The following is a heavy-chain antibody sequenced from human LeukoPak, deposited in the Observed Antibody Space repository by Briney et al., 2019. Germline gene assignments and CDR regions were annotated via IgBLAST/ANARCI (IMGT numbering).Heavy chain of an antibody. J-gene: IGHJ4*02. Sequence: ASVKVSCKAPGYTFTSYDINWVRQATGQGLERMGWMNPNSGNTGYAQKFQGRVTMTRNTSISTAYMELSSLRSEDTAVYYCARGQTGDYRFDYWGQGTLVTVSS. CDR2: MNPNSGNT. V-gene: IGHV1-8*01. D-gene: IGHD2-21*01. CDR1: GYTFTSYD. CDR3: ARGQTGDYRFDY.